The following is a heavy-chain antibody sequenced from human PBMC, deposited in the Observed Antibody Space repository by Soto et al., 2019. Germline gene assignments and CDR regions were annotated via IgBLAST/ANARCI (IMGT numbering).Heavy chain of an antibody. V-gene: IGHV3-74*01. CDR3: ARDLRLSGEAFDV. Sequence: GWSLRLSCVSSVFAFSSSWMHWVRQAPGKGLVWISRTDYDGRFSTYADSVEGRFTISRDNARNTLFLQMNSLRVDDTAIYYCARDLRLSGEAFDVWGQGTVVTVSS. D-gene: IGHD3-3*01. J-gene: IGHJ3*01. CDR2: TDYDGRFS. CDR1: VFAFSSSW.